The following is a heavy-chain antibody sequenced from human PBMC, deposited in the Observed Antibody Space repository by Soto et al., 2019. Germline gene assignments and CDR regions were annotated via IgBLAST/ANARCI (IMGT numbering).Heavy chain of an antibody. J-gene: IGHJ4*02. CDR3: ATAPPYCGGDCYSFDY. CDR1: GYTLTELS. V-gene: IGHV1-24*01. D-gene: IGHD2-21*02. Sequence: ASVKVSCKVSGYTLTELSMHWVREAPGKGLEWMGGFDPEDGETIYAQKFQGRVTMTEDTSTDTAYMELSSLRSEDTAVYYCATAPPYCGGDCYSFDYWGQGTLVTVSS. CDR2: FDPEDGET.